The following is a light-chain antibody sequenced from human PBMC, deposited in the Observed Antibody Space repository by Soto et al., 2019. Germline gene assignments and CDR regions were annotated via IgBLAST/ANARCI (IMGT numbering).Light chain of an antibody. CDR3: QQLNAYPYT. V-gene: IGKV1-9*01. CDR2: AAS. Sequence: IQLTQSPSSLSASVGDRVTITCRASQGIGSYFAWYQQKPGKAPKVLIYAASTLQNGVPPRFSGSGSGTDFTLTISSLQPEDFATYYCQQLNAYPYTFGQGTQLEIK. J-gene: IGKJ2*01. CDR1: QGIGSY.